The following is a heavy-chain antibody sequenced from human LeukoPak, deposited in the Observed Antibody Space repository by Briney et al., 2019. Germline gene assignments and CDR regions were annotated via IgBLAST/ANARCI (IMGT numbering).Heavy chain of an antibody. CDR1: SGSISSYY. V-gene: IGHV4-59*01. D-gene: IGHD6-19*01. CDR3: ASIPSYSSGWFVDY. J-gene: IGHJ4*02. CDR2: IYYSGST. Sequence: SSETLSLTCTVSSGSISSYYWSWIRQPPGKGLEWIGYIYYSGSTNYNPSLKSRVTISVDTSKNQFSLKLSSVTAADTAVYCCASIPSYSSGWFVDYWGQGTLVTVSS.